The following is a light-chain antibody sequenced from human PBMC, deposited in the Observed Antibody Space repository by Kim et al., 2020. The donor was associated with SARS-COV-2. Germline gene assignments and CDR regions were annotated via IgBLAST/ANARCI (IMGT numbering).Light chain of an antibody. CDR1: QDISNY. Sequence: GDRVTITCRSSQDISNYLAWFQLKPGKAPKLLIYAASALQPGFPSRFSGSGSGADFTLTSASLPPYGVGTYCCQKSDSIT. V-gene: IGKV1-27*01. CDR2: AAS. CDR3: QKSDSIT. J-gene: IGKJ5*01.